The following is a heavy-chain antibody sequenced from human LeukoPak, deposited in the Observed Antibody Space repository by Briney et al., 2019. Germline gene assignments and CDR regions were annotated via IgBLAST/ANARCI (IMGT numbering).Heavy chain of an antibody. J-gene: IGHJ4*02. CDR2: ISYDGSKK. CDR1: GFIFSNYA. Sequence: GGSLRLSCAASGFIFSNYAIHWVRQAPGKGLEWVAVISYDGSKKSYADSVKGRFTISRDNSKNTLYVQMNSLRAEDTAVYYCARGAHKRDDYGGFFDYWGQGTLVTVSS. V-gene: IGHV3-30*04. CDR3: ARGAHKRDDYGGFFDY. D-gene: IGHD4-23*01.